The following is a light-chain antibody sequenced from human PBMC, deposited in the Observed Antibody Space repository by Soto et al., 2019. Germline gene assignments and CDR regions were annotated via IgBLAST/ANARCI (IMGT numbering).Light chain of an antibody. CDR1: QSVRTY. J-gene: IGKJ2*03. CDR3: HQTFSFSNS. CDR2: AAS. Sequence: DIQMTQSPSSLSASVGDRVTINCRASQSVRTYLNWYQHKPGGAPKLLIYAASTLQSGVPSRFSGSGSGTDFTLTISSLQAEDFATYYCHQTFSFSNSFGQGTKIEIK. V-gene: IGKV1-39*01.